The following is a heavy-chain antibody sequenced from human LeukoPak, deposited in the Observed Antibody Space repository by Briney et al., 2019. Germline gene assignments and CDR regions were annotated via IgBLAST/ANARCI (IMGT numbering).Heavy chain of an antibody. J-gene: IGHJ6*03. D-gene: IGHD6-6*01. CDR3: ARGAARYYYMDV. CDR2: ISWNSGSI. V-gene: IGHV3-9*01. CDR1: GFTFDDYA. Sequence: GGSLRLSCAASGFTFDDYAMHWVRQAPGKGLEWVSGISWNSGSIGYADSVKGRFTMSRANAKNSLCLQMNSLRAEDTAVYYCARGAARYYYMDVWGKGTTVTVSS.